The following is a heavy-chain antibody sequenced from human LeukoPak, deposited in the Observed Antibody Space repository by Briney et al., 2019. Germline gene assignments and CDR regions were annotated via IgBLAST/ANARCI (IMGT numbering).Heavy chain of an antibody. D-gene: IGHD1-26*01. CDR3: ARDLEGGSRGAVDI. V-gene: IGHV3-30-3*01. CDR2: ISYDGSNK. Sequence: GGSLRLCCAAPGFPFSSYAMHWVRQAPGKGLEWVAVISYDGSNKSYADSVKGRFTISRENSKNTLYLQMNSLRAEDTAVYYCARDLEGGSRGAVDIWGQGTMVTVSS. CDR1: GFPFSSYA. J-gene: IGHJ3*02.